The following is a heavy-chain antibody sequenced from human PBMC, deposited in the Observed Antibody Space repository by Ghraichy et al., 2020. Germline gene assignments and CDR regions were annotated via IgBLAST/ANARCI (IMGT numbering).Heavy chain of an antibody. D-gene: IGHD6-13*01. CDR3: ARGRLYSSSWSPFDY. CDR2: IKEDGSET. Sequence: GGSLRLSCAASGVTLNNYWMNWVRQAPGKGLEWVANIKEDGSETNYVDPVKGRFTISRDNAKNSLYLQMNSLRAEDTAIYYCARGRLYSSSWSPFDYWGQGTLVTVSS. V-gene: IGHV3-7*03. CDR1: GVTLNNYW. J-gene: IGHJ4*02.